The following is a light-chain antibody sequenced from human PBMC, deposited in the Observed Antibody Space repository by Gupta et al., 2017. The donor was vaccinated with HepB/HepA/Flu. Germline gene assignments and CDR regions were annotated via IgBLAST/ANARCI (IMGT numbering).Light chain of an antibody. CDR1: ALPKQY. Sequence: SYELTQPPSVSVSPGQTARITCSGDALPKQYAYWYQQKPGQAPVLVIYKDSERPSGIPERFSGSSSGTTVTLTISGVQAEDEADYYCQSADSSGTMGLFGGGTKLTVL. J-gene: IGLJ3*02. CDR2: KDS. V-gene: IGLV3-25*03. CDR3: QSADSSGTMGL.